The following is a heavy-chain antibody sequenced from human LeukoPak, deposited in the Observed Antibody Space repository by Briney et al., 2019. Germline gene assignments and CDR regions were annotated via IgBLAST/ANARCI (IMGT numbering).Heavy chain of an antibody. Sequence: PGGSLRLSCSASGFTFSSYSMNWVRQAPGKGLEWVSSISSSSSYIYYADSVKGRFTISRDNAKNSLYLQMNSLRAEDTAVYYCARDGELEYSSSFLFDYWGQGTLVTVSS. CDR1: GFTFSSYS. CDR3: ARDGELEYSSSFLFDY. D-gene: IGHD6-6*01. J-gene: IGHJ4*02. V-gene: IGHV3-21*01. CDR2: ISSSSSYI.